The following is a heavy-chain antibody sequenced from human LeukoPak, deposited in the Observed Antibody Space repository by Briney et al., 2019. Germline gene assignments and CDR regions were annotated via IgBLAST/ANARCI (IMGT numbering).Heavy chain of an antibody. V-gene: IGHV3-23*01. D-gene: IGHD2-2*01. CDR1: GFTFSSYA. CDR2: ISGSGGST. Sequence: GGSLRLSCAASGFTFSSYAMSWVRQAPGKGLEWVSAISGSGGSTYYADSVKGRFTISRDNSKNTLYLQMNSLRAEDTAVYYCAKDDHCSSTSCDGNWFDPWGQGTLVTVSS. J-gene: IGHJ5*02. CDR3: AKDDHCSSTSCDGNWFDP.